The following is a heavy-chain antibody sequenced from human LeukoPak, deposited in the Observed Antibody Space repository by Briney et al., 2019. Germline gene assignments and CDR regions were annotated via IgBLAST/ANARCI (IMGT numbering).Heavy chain of an antibody. J-gene: IGHJ4*02. Sequence: PSETLSLTCTVSGGSISSYYWSWIRQPPGKGLEWIGYIYYSGSTNYNPSLKSRVTISVDTSKNQFSLKLSSMTAADTAVYYCARHLRVNYFDYWGQGTLVTVSS. CDR3: ARHLRVNYFDY. D-gene: IGHD4-23*01. CDR2: IYYSGST. CDR1: GGSISSYY. V-gene: IGHV4-59*01.